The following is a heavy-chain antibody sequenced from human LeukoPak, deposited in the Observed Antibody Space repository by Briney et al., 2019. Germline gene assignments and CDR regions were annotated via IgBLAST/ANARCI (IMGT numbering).Heavy chain of an antibody. CDR2: IKQDGSEK. CDR3: ARVHPYYYDFVPSPIDY. CDR1: EFTFSSYW. Sequence: PGGSLRLSCAASEFTFSSYWMSWVRQAPGKGLEWVASIKQDGSEKYHVDSVKGRVTISRDNAKNSLYLQMNSLRAEDTAVYYCARVHPYYYDFVPSPIDYWGQGTLVTVSS. D-gene: IGHD3-22*01. J-gene: IGHJ4*02. V-gene: IGHV3-7*01.